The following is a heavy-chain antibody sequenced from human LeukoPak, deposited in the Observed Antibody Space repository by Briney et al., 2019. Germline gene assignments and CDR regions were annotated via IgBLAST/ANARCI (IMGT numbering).Heavy chain of an antibody. V-gene: IGHV4-59*01. CDR3: ARANWNYVEY. D-gene: IGHD1-20*01. CDR2: IYYSGNT. Sequence: SETLSLTCTVSGXSISSYFWSWIRQPPGKGLEWIGYIYYSGNTNYNPSLKSRVTISVDTSKNQFSLKLTSVTAVDTAVYYCARANWNYVEYWGQGTLVTVSS. CDR1: GXSISSYF. J-gene: IGHJ4*02.